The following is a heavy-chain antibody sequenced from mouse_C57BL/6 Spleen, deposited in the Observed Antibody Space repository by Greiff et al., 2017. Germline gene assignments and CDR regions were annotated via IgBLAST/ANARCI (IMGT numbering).Heavy chain of an antibody. CDR2: LWSGGST. D-gene: IGHD2-4*01. CDR1: GFSLTSYG. Sequence: VQLHQSGPGLVQPSQSLSITCTVSGFSLTSYGVPWVLQSPGKGLAWLGVLWSGGSTDYNAAFISRLSISKDNSKSQVVFKMTSLQADDTSIYYCARGGYDYDFAYWGQGTLVTVSA. CDR3: ARGGYDYDFAY. V-gene: IGHV2-2*01. J-gene: IGHJ3*01.